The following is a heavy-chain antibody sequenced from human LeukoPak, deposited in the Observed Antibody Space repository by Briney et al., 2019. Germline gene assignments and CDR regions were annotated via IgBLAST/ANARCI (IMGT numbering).Heavy chain of an antibody. D-gene: IGHD2-15*01. CDR1: GGSINSYY. Sequence: PSETLSLTCTVSGGSINSYYRSWIRQPPGKGLEWLGYIYSSGRTNYNPSLKSRVTISVDTSKNQFSLMLSSVTAADPAVYYCARVLNSGHSDYWGQGALVTVSS. CDR3: ARVLNSGHSDY. V-gene: IGHV4-59*01. CDR2: IYSSGRT. J-gene: IGHJ4*02.